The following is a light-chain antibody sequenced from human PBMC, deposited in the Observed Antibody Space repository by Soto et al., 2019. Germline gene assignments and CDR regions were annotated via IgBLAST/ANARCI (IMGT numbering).Light chain of an antibody. CDR1: QGISSY. Sequence: IELAQSPSFLFASVGDRVTLTCRASQGISSYLAWYQQTPGKAPKLLIYAASSLQSGVPSRFRGSGSGTDFTLTISRLQTEDVETYYCLQDYNYPWTFGQGTKVEIK. J-gene: IGKJ1*01. CDR3: LQDYNYPWT. CDR2: AAS. V-gene: IGKV1-6*01.